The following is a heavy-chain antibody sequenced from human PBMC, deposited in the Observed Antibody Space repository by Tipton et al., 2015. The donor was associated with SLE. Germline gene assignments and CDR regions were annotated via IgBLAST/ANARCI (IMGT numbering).Heavy chain of an antibody. CDR1: GFTFSSYS. CDR2: ISGSGGST. V-gene: IGHV3-23*01. J-gene: IGHJ6*02. D-gene: IGHD2-2*01. CDR3: AKDSEPISCSSTSCSYYYYGMDV. Sequence: GSLRLSCAASGFTFSSYSMNWVRQAPGKGLEWVSAISGSGGSTYYADSVKGRFTISRDNSKNTLYLQMNSLRAEDTAVYYCAKDSEPISCSSTSCSYYYYGMDVWGQGTTVTVSS.